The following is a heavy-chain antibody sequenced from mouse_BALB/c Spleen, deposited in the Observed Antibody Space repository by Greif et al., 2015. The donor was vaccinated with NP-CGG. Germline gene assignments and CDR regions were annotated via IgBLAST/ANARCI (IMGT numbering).Heavy chain of an antibody. CDR1: GDSITSGY. J-gene: IGHJ1*01. Sequence: EVQLQQSGPSLVKPSQTLSLTCSATGDSITSGYWNWIRKFPGNKLEYMGYISYSGSTYYNPSLKSRISITRDTSKNXYYLQLNSVTTEDTATYYCARCGGLYGNWYFDVWGAGTTVTVSS. CDR3: ARCGGLYGNWYFDV. D-gene: IGHD2-1*01. V-gene: IGHV3-8*02. CDR2: ISYSGST.